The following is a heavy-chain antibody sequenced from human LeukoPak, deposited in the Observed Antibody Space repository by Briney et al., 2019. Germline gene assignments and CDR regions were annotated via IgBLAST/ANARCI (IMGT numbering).Heavy chain of an antibody. V-gene: IGHV3-66*01. Sequence: PGGSLRLSCAASGFTVSSNYMSWVRQAPGKVLEWVSVIYSGGSTYYADSVKGRFTISRDNSKNTLYLQMNSLRAEDTAVYYCARDPIAAAGTFDEPGSVSGAFDIWGQGTMVTVSS. CDR3: ARDPIAAAGTFDEPGSVSGAFDI. J-gene: IGHJ3*02. CDR1: GFTVSSNY. CDR2: IYSGGST. D-gene: IGHD6-13*01.